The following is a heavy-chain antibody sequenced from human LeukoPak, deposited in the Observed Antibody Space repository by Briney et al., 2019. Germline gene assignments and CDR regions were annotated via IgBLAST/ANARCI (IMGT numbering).Heavy chain of an antibody. Sequence: GGSLRLSCGASGFIFSTYAMTWVRQAPGQGLEWVSTITGSGGTSYYADSVKGRVTISRDNSKNTLFLQMNSLRADDTAIYYCTKGGRQHLTDYWGQGTLVTVSS. J-gene: IGHJ4*02. CDR2: ITGSGGTS. CDR3: TKGGRQHLTDY. CDR1: GFIFSTYA. V-gene: IGHV3-23*01. D-gene: IGHD3-16*01.